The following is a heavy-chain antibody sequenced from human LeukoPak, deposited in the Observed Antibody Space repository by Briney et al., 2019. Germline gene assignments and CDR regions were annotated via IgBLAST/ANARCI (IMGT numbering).Heavy chain of an antibody. V-gene: IGHV3-23*01. CDR1: GFTFSTYA. Sequence: GGSLRLSCAASGFTFSTYAMSWVRQAPGKGLEWVSALTGSAHTTYYADSVKGRFTISRDNPKDTLYLQMNSLRAEDTAVYYCARGGITMIVVVNDAFDIWGQGTMVTVSS. D-gene: IGHD3-22*01. CDR3: ARGGITMIVVVNDAFDI. J-gene: IGHJ3*02. CDR2: LTGSAHTT.